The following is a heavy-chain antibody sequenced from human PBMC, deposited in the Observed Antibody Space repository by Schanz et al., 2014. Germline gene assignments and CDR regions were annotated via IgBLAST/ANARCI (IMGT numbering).Heavy chain of an antibody. CDR2: IYGGST. Sequence: EVQLLESGGGLVQPGGSLRLSCAASGFTFSSNAMCWVRQAPGKGLEWVSFIYGGSTYYTDSVKGRFTISRDNSKNTLYLQMNSLRAEDTAVYYCARTTNPFNFDSWPYLDYWGQGTLVTVSS. CDR3: ARTTNPFNFDSWPYLDY. CDR1: GFTFSSNA. J-gene: IGHJ4*02. V-gene: IGHV3-66*01. D-gene: IGHD3-9*01.